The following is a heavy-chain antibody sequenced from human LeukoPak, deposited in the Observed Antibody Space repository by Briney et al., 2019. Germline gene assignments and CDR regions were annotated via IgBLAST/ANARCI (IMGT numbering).Heavy chain of an antibody. D-gene: IGHD6-19*01. V-gene: IGHV4-34*01. J-gene: IGHJ4*02. Sequence: SETLSLTCAVYGGSFSGYYWSWIRQPPGKGLEWIGEINHSGSTNYNPSLKGRVTISVDTSKNQFSLKLSSVTAADTAVYYCARGRIAVAGRGPFDYWGQGTLVTVSS. CDR1: GGSFSGYY. CDR2: INHSGST. CDR3: ARGRIAVAGRGPFDY.